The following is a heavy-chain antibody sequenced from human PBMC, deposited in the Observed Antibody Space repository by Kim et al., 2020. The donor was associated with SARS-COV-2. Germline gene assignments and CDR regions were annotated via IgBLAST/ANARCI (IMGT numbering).Heavy chain of an antibody. Sequence: GTTSAQGFQGRVTMTRDTSISTVYMELSSLRSYDTAVYYCTRGPATGDFDYWGQGTLVTVSS. V-gene: IGHV1-2*02. CDR2: GT. CDR3: TRGPATGDFDY. D-gene: IGHD7-27*01. J-gene: IGHJ4*02.